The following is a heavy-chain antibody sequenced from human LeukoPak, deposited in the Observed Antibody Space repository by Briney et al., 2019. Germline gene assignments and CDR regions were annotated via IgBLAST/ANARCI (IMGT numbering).Heavy chain of an antibody. CDR2: INHSGST. D-gene: IGHD2-2*01. CDR1: GGSFSGYY. CDR3: ARDAGYCSSTSCYLGY. J-gene: IGHJ4*02. V-gene: IGHV4-34*01. Sequence: RPSETLSLTCAVYGGSFSGYYWSWIRQPPGKGLEWIGEINHSGSTNYNPSLKSRVTISVDTSKNQFSLKLSSVTAADTAVYYCARDAGYCSSTSCYLGYWGQGTLVTVSS.